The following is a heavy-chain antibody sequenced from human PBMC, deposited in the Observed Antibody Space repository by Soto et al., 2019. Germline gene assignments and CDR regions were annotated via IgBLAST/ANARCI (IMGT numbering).Heavy chain of an antibody. CDR3: AKDDGTFFYDTSGYPLDY. V-gene: IGHV3-30*18. CDR2: IAYDGTNT. J-gene: IGHJ4*02. CDR1: GFTFSNYG. D-gene: IGHD3-22*01. Sequence: PGGSLRLSCAASGFTFSNYGMHWVRQAPGKGLEWVAIIAYDGTNTYYADSVKGRFTISRDNSKNTLYLQMNSLRDEDTAVYYCAKDDGTFFYDTSGYPLDYWGQGPWSPSPQ.